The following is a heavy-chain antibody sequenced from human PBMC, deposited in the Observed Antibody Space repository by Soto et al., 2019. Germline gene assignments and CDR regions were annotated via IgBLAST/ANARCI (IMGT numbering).Heavy chain of an antibody. V-gene: IGHV1-2*02. CDR3: ARGPPRKGYCSGGSCYSGFYYYYGMDV. Sequence: ASVKVSCKASGYTFTGYYMHWVRRAPGQGLEWMGWINPNSGGTNYAQKFQGRVTMTRDASISTAYMELSRLRSDDTAVYYCARGPPRKGYCSGGSCYSGFYYYYGMDVWGQGTTVTVSS. J-gene: IGHJ6*02. CDR1: GYTFTGYY. D-gene: IGHD2-15*01. CDR2: INPNSGGT.